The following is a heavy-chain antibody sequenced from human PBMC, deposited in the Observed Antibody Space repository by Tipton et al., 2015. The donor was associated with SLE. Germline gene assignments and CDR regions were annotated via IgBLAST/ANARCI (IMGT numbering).Heavy chain of an antibody. CDR1: GGTFSSYA. Sequence: QLVQSGAEVKKPGSSVKVSCKASGGTFSSYAINWVRQATGQGLEWMGWISAYNGNTNYAQKLQGRVTMTTDTSTSTAYMELRSLRSDDTAVYYCARGDYGDRGKFDPWGQGTLVTVSS. CDR3: ARGDYGDRGKFDP. CDR2: ISAYNGNT. V-gene: IGHV1-18*01. J-gene: IGHJ5*02. D-gene: IGHD4-17*01.